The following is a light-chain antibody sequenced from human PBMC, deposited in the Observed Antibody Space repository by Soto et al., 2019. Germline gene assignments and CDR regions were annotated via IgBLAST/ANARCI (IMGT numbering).Light chain of an antibody. CDR2: EVN. J-gene: IGLJ1*01. Sequence: QSALIQPASVSGSPGQSITISCTGTSSDVGDYNYVSWYQQHPDRVPKLIIFEVNNLPSGVSNRFSGSKSGITASLTISGLQAEDEADYYCSSYTNTRTYVFGTGTKLTLL. CDR3: SSYTNTRTYV. CDR1: SSDVGDYNY. V-gene: IGLV2-14*01.